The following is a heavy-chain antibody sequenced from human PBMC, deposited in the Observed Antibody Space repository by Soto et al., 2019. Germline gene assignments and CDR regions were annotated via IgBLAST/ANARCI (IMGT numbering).Heavy chain of an antibody. D-gene: IGHD4-17*01. CDR1: GGSISSSSYY. V-gene: IGHV4-39*01. J-gene: IGHJ6*02. CDR2: IYYSGST. Sequence: QLQLQESGPGLVKPSETLSLTCTVSGGSISSSSYYWGWIRQPPGKGLEWIGSIYYSGSTYYNPSLKSRVTISVDTSKNQFSLKLSSVTAADTAVYYCARTTVTTNYYYYGMDVWGQGTTVTVSS. CDR3: ARTTVTTNYYYYGMDV.